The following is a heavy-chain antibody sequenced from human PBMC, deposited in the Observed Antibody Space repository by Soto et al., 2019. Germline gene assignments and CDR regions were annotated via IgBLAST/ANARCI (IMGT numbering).Heavy chain of an antibody. CDR3: AKATGYSYGYGFDY. CDR1: GFTFSSYA. D-gene: IGHD5-18*01. Sequence: EVPLLESGGGLVQPGGSLRLSCAASGFTFSSYAMSWVRQAPGKGLEWVSAISGSGGSTYYADSVKGRFTISRDNXMNTLYLQMNSLRAEDTAVYYCAKATGYSYGYGFDYWGQGTLVTVSS. V-gene: IGHV3-23*01. CDR2: ISGSGGST. J-gene: IGHJ4*02.